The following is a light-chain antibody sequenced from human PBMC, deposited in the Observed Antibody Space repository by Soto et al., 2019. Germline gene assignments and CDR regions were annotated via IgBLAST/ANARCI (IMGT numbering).Light chain of an antibody. V-gene: IGKV2-28*01. CDR3: MQPLQSWT. CDR2: LGS. CDR1: QSLLHSNGYNY. Sequence: DIVMTQSPLSLPVTPGEPASICCRSSQSLLHSNGYNYLDWYLQKPGQSPQILIYLGSNRASGVPDRFSGSGSGTDFTLKISRVEAEDVGVYYCMQPLQSWTFGQGTKVDIK. J-gene: IGKJ1*01.